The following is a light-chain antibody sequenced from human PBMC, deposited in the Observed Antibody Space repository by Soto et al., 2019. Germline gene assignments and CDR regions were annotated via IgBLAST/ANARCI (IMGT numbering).Light chain of an antibody. CDR1: QSVSSSY. V-gene: IGKV3-20*01. CDR3: QQYGSSPLT. CDR2: GAS. Sequence: EIVLTQSPGTLSLSPGERATLSCRASQSVSSSYLAGYQQKPGQAPRLLIYGASSRATGIPDRFSGSGSGTDFTLTISSLEPEDFAVYYCQQYGSSPLTFGVGTKVEIK. J-gene: IGKJ4*01.